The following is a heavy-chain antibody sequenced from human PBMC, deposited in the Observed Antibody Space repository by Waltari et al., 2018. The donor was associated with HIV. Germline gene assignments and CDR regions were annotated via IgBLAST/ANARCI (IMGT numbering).Heavy chain of an antibody. Sequence: QLQLQESGPGLVKPSETLSLTCTVSGGSISSSSYSWGWIRQPPGKGLEWIGSIYYSGSTYYNPSLKSRVTISVDTSKNQFSLKLSSVTAADTAVYYCARAIGFFPIVPAAITGWFDPWGQGTLVTVSS. CDR2: IYYSGST. J-gene: IGHJ5*02. D-gene: IGHD2-2*01. CDR3: ARAIGFFPIVPAAITGWFDP. V-gene: IGHV4-39*07. CDR1: GGSISSSSYS.